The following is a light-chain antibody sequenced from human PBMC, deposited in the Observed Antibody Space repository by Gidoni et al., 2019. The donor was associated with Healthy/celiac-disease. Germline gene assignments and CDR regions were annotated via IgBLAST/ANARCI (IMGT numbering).Light chain of an antibody. CDR1: NIGSKS. CDR3: QVWDSSSDHVV. CDR2: YDS. V-gene: IGLV3-21*04. Sequence: SYVLTQPPSVSVAPGKTARITCGGNNIGSKSVHWYQQKPGQAPVLVINYDSDRPSGIPERFSGSNSGNTATLTISRVEAGDEADYYCQVWDSSSDHVVFGGGTKLTVL. J-gene: IGLJ2*01.